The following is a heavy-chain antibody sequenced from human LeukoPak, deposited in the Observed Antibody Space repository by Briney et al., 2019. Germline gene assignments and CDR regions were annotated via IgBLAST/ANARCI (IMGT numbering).Heavy chain of an antibody. CDR2: ISSSSSYI. CDR1: GFTFSSYS. CDR3: AKDLEQWLVKGRAFDI. D-gene: IGHD6-19*01. J-gene: IGHJ3*02. V-gene: IGHV3-21*04. Sequence: PGGSLRLSCAASGFTFSSYSMNWVRQAPGKGLEWVSSISSSSSYIYYADSVKGRFTISRDNSKNTLYLQMNSLRAEDTAVYYCAKDLEQWLVKGRAFDIWGQGTMVTVSS.